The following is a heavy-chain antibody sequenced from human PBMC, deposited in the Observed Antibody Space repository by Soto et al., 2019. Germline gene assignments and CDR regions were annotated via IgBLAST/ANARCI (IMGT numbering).Heavy chain of an antibody. J-gene: IGHJ4*02. CDR3: ARVHSSSYHYFDY. V-gene: IGHV3-30*03. CDR1: GFSFSSYG. Sequence: GGSLRLSCVASGFSFSSYGMHWVRQAPGKGLKWLATISHDGSNKYYADSVKGQFTISRDRSKNTLYLQMNSLRLEDTAVYYCARVHSSSYHYFDYWGQGTLVTVSS. D-gene: IGHD6-13*01. CDR2: ISHDGSNK.